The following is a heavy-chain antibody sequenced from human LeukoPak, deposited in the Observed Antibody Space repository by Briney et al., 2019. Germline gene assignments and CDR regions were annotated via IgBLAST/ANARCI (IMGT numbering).Heavy chain of an antibody. CDR2: IYYSGST. D-gene: IGHD1-26*01. J-gene: IGHJ4*02. Sequence: SETLSLTCTVSGGSISSSSYYWGWIRQPPGKGLEWIVSIYYSGSTYYNPSLKSRLTISVDTFKNQFSLKLSSLTAADTAVYYCIKVGATHYFDYWGQGTLVTVSS. V-gene: IGHV4-39*01. CDR3: IKVGATHYFDY. CDR1: GGSISSSSYY.